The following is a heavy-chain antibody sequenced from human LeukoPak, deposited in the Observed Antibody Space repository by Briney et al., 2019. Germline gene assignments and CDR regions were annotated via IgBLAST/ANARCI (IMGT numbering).Heavy chain of an antibody. CDR2: INPHKGDT. J-gene: IGHJ6*04. D-gene: IGHD5/OR15-5a*01. CDR3: ARQKYGVDYKGMDV. Sequence: ASVKVSCKASGYTFSAYGINWVRLAPGQGLEWMASINPHKGDTVYAQKFQGRVTMTTDTSTSTAYMHLRSLRSDDTAIYYCARQKYGVDYKGMDVWAKGPRVTVS. CDR1: GYTFSAYG. V-gene: IGHV1-18*01.